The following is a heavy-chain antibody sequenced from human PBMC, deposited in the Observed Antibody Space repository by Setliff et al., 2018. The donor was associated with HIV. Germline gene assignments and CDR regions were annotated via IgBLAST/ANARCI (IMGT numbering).Heavy chain of an antibody. CDR3: AKGPWFGELFINDGFDI. CDR2: IRNDESNK. CDR1: GFTFGNFG. D-gene: IGHD3-10*01. V-gene: IGHV3-30*02. Sequence: GGSLRLSCAASGFTFGNFGMHWVRQAQGKGLEWVAFIRNDESNKQYSDSVKGRFTISRDNSKNTMYVQMNSLRAEDTAVYYCAKGPWFGELFINDGFDIWGQGTMVTVSS. J-gene: IGHJ3*02.